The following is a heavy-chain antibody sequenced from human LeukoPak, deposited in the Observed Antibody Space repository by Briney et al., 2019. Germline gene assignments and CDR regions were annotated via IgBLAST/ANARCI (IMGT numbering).Heavy chain of an antibody. J-gene: IGHJ5*02. CDR1: GDSISSGTYY. CDR2: VYSSGNT. V-gene: IGHV4-61*02. D-gene: IGHD6-6*01. Sequence: SQTLSLTCTVSGDSISSGTYYWSWIRQPAGKGLEWIGRVYSSGNTNYNPSLKSRVTISIDTSKNQFSLKLSSVTAADAAAYYCARGVGSSSSNWFDPWGQGTLVTVSS. CDR3: ARGVGSSSSNWFDP.